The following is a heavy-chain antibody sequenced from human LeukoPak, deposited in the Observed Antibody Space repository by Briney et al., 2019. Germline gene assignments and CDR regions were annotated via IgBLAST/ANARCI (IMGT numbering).Heavy chain of an antibody. J-gene: IGHJ5*01. Sequence: PGGSLRLSCAASGFTFDDHAMHWVRQAPGKGLEWVSLISGDGGSTYYADSVKGRFTISRDNSKNSLYLQMNSLRTEDTALYYCAKDTGWYSSGWFGSWGQGTLVTVSS. CDR1: GFTFDDHA. CDR3: AKDTGWYSSGWFGS. CDR2: ISGDGGST. D-gene: IGHD6-19*01. V-gene: IGHV3-43*02.